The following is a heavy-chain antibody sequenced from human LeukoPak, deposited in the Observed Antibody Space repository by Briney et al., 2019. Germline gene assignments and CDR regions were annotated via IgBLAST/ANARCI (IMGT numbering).Heavy chain of an antibody. CDR1: GGSFSGYY. J-gene: IGHJ4*02. CDR3: ARCTVVFDY. V-gene: IGHV4-34*01. Sequence: SETLSLTCVVYGGSFSGYYSCWIRHPPGEGLGWSGEINHSGSTNYNPSLKCRVTISVDTSKNQFSPKLSSVTAADTAVYYCARCTVVFDYWGQGTLVTVSS. D-gene: IGHD4-23*01. CDR2: INHSGST.